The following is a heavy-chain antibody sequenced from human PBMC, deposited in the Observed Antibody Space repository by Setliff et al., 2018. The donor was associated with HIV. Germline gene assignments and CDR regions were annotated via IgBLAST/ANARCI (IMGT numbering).Heavy chain of an antibody. CDR3: AKDRSVRDYNYHYLDV. CDR2: ISGSGGST. J-gene: IGHJ6*03. CDR1: GFTFSSYA. V-gene: IGHV3-23*01. D-gene: IGHD2-15*01. Sequence: GGSLRLSCAASGFTFSSYAMSWVRQAPGKGLEWVSAISGSGGSTYYADSVKGRFTISRDNSKNTLYLQMNSLRAEDTAVYYCAKDRSVRDYNYHYLDVWGKGTTVTVSS.